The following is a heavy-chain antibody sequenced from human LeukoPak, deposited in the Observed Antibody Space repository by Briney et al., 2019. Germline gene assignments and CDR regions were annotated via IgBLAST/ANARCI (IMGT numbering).Heavy chain of an antibody. Sequence: PGSSLRLSCAASGFTFSSYSMNWVRQAPGKGLEWVSYISSSSSTIYYADSVKGRFTISRDNAKNSLYLQMNSLRAEDTAVHYCARDDPLVEYFQHWGQGTLVTVSS. V-gene: IGHV3-48*01. J-gene: IGHJ1*01. D-gene: IGHD6-6*01. CDR3: ARDDPLVEYFQH. CDR2: ISSSSSTI. CDR1: GFTFSSYS.